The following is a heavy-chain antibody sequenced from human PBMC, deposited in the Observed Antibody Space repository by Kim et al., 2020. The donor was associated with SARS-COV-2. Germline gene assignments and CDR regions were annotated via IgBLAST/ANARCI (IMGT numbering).Heavy chain of an antibody. D-gene: IGHD2-8*02. CDR1: GYTFTSYY. V-gene: IGHV1-46*01. CDR2: INPSGGST. J-gene: IGHJ6*02. Sequence: ASVNVSCKASGYTFTSYYMHWVRQAPGQGLEWMGIINPSGGSTSYAQKFQGRVTMTRDTSTSTVYMELSSLRSEDTAVYYCARDYLRTSVGPVLTREIYYYYGMDVWGQGTTVTVSS. CDR3: ARDYLRTSVGPVLTREIYYYYGMDV.